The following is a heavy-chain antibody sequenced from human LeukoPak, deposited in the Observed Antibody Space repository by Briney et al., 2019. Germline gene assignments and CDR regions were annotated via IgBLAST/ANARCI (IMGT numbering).Heavy chain of an antibody. CDR1: GHTFASLW. J-gene: IGHJ4*02. D-gene: IGHD3-10*01. V-gene: IGHV5-10-1*01. CDR2: IDPSDSYT. CDR3: ARHLDYYGSGSNDY. Sequence: GESLKISCKGSGHTFASLWISWVRQMPGKGLEWMGRIDPSDSYTNYSPSFQGHVTISADKSISTAYLQWSSLKASDTAMYYCARHLDYYGSGSNDYWGQGTLVTVSS.